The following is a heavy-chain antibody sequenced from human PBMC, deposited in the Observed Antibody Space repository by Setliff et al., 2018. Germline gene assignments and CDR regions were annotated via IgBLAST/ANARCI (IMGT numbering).Heavy chain of an antibody. J-gene: IGHJ6*03. CDR2: IIPVYGKP. V-gene: IGHV1-18*01. CDR3: ARDGPAATPYYYYYMDV. Sequence: GASVKVSCKGSGGKYAVGWVRQAPGQGLEWMGGIIPVYGKPNYAQKLQGRVTMTTDTSTSTAYMELRSLRSDDTAVYYCARDGPAATPYYYYYMDVWGKGTTVTVSS. CDR1: GGKYA. D-gene: IGHD2-2*01.